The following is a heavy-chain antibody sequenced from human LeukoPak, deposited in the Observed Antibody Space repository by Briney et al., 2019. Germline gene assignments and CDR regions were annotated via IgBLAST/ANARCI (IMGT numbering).Heavy chain of an antibody. D-gene: IGHD3-10*01. CDR1: GFTFSNAW. CDR3: TTAFNVLLWFGESSGGDY. V-gene: IGHV3-15*01. CDR2: IKSKTDGGTT. J-gene: IGHJ4*02. Sequence: GGSLRLSCAASGFTFSNAWMSWVRQAPGKGLEWVGRIKSKTDGGTTDYAASVKGRFTISRDDSKNTLYLQMNSLKTEDTAVYYCTTAFNVLLWFGESSGGDYWGQGTLVTVSS.